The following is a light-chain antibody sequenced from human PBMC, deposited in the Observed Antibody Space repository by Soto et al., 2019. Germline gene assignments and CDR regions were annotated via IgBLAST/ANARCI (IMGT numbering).Light chain of an antibody. Sequence: EIVMTQSPATLSVSPGERATLSCRASQGVLNHLAWYQHKPGQAPRLLISYASAGASGVPARFSGSGSGTDFTLTIDSLQSEDFATYYCQQYNSYSLTFGQGTKVEIK. CDR3: QQYNSYSLT. V-gene: IGKV3-15*01. J-gene: IGKJ1*01. CDR2: YAS. CDR1: QGVLNH.